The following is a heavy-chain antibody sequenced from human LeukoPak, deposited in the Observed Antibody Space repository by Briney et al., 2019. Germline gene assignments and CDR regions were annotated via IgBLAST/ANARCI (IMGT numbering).Heavy chain of an antibody. CDR1: GFTFSGYA. D-gene: IGHD3-16*01. CDR2: IKSKTDGGTT. CDR3: TTGEGGGFDY. J-gene: IGHJ4*02. V-gene: IGHV3-15*01. Sequence: GGSLRLSCAASGFTFSGYAMSWVRQAPGKGLEWVGRIKSKTDGGTTDYAAPVKGRFTISRDDSKNTLYLQMNSLKTEDTAVYYCTTGEGGGFDYWGQGTLVTVSS.